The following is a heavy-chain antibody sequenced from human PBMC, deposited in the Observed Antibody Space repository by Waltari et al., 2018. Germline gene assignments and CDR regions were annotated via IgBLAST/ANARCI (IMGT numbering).Heavy chain of an antibody. D-gene: IGHD2-15*01. CDR3: VRGGWFPVVKDFDR. J-gene: IGHJ4*02. CDR1: GGSPITTNYY. V-gene: IGHV4-39*07. CDR2: IYYSGST. Sequence: QLQLQESGPGLVKPSETLSLTCTVSGGSPITTNYYWGWIRQPPGKGLDWIGNIYYSGSTYFNPSLKSRVTISVDTSKNQFSLKLTSVTAADTAVYYCVRGGWFPVVKDFDRWGQGTLVTVSS.